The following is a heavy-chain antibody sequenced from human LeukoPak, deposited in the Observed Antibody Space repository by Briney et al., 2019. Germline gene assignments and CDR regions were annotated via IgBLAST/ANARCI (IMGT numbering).Heavy chain of an antibody. D-gene: IGHD2-2*01. CDR3: ARDGEYQLLFPCYYFDY. J-gene: IGHJ4*02. CDR1: GFTFSSYA. CDR2: ISYDGSNK. Sequence: GGSLRLSCAASGFTFSSYAMHWVRQAPGKGLEWVAVISYDGSNKYYAGSVKGRFTISRDNSKNTLYLQMNSLRAGDTAVYYCARDGEYQLLFPCYYFDYWGQGTLVTASS. V-gene: IGHV3-30-3*01.